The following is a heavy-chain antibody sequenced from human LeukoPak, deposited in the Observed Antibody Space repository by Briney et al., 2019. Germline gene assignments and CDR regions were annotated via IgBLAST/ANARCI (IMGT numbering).Heavy chain of an antibody. CDR3: ARGYSLDY. CDR1: GGSISSGGYY. J-gene: IGHJ4*02. Sequence: PSETLSLTCTVSGGSISSGGYYWSWIRQHPGKGLEWIGYIYYSGSTYYTPSLRGRVTISVDTSKNQFSLKLSSVTAADTAVYYCARGYSLDYWGQGTLVTVSS. V-gene: IGHV4-30-4*08. D-gene: IGHD5-18*01. CDR2: IYYSGST.